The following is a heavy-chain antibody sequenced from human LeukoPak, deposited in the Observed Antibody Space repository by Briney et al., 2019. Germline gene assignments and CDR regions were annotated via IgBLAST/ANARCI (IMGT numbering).Heavy chain of an antibody. Sequence: PGGSLRLSCAASGFTFTSYSMNWVRQAPGKGPEWVSTISGGGGSTYYADSVEGRFTISRDNSKNTLYLQVNSLRAEDTAVYYCAKGGKWDVTPFDYWGQGTLVTVSS. V-gene: IGHV3-23*01. CDR3: AKGGKWDVTPFDY. CDR2: ISGGGGST. J-gene: IGHJ4*02. CDR1: GFTFTSYS. D-gene: IGHD1-26*01.